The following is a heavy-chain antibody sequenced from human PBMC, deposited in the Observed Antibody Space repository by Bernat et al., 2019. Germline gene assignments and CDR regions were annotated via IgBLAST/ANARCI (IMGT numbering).Heavy chain of an antibody. V-gene: IGHV3-23*01. CDR1: GFTFSSYA. J-gene: IGHJ6*02. Sequence: EVLLLESGGGLVQPGGSLRLSCAASGFTFSSYAMSWVRQAPGKGLEWVSAISGSGGSTYYADSVKGRFTISRDNSKNTLYLQMNSLRAEDTAVYYCAKGDSSSWIYYYGMDVWGQGTTVTVSS. CDR2: ISGSGGST. CDR3: AKGDSSSWIYYYGMDV. D-gene: IGHD6-13*01.